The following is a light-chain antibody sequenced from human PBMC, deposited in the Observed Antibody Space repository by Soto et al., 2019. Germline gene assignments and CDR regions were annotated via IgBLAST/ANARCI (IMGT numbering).Light chain of an antibody. J-gene: IGKJ1*01. CDR1: QSVGSSY. CDR2: DAS. CDR3: QQRSDWPRT. V-gene: IGKV3D-20*02. Sequence: EIVLTQSPGTLSLSPGERATLSCRASQSVGSSYLAWYLQKPGQAPRLLIYDASNRATGIPARFSVSGSGTDFTLTISSLEPEDFAVYYCQQRSDWPRTFGQGTKVDIK.